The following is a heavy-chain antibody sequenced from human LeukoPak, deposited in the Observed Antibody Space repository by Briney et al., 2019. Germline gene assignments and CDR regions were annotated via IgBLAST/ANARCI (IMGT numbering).Heavy chain of an antibody. D-gene: IGHD3-22*01. J-gene: IGHJ4*02. V-gene: IGHV3-66*01. CDR2: IYSGGST. Sequence: GGSLRLSCAASGFTVSSNYMSWVRQAPGKGLEWVSVIYSGGSTYYADSVKGRFTISRDNSRNTLYLQMNSLRAEDTAVYYCARDGSGGYSIQARWYYFDYWGQGTLVTVSS. CDR3: ARDGSGGYSIQARWYYFDY. CDR1: GFTVSSNY.